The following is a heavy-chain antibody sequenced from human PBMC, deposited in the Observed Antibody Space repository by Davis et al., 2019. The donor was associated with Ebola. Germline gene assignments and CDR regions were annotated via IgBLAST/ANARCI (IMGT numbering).Heavy chain of an antibody. J-gene: IGHJ4*02. V-gene: IGHV3-48*01. CDR2: ISPSSSTI. D-gene: IGHD3-22*01. CDR3: AKDGWLDYYDGLTY. Sequence: GESLKISCAASGFTFSSYGMNWVRQAPGKGLEWLSYISPSSSTIYYADSVKGRFTISRDNFKNMLYLQMNSLRAEDTALYFCAKDGWLDYYDGLTYWGQGALVTVSS. CDR1: GFTFSSYG.